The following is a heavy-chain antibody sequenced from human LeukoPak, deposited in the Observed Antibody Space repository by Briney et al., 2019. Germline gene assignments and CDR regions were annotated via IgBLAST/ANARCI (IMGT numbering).Heavy chain of an antibody. J-gene: IGHJ4*02. D-gene: IGHD3-16*01. Sequence: PGGSLRLSCAASGFTFSSYSMNWVRQAPGKGLEWASYISSSSSTIYYADSVKGRFTISRDNAKNSLYLQMNSLRAEDTAVYYCARAGESYVWGSEIAYWGQGTLVTVSS. V-gene: IGHV3-48*04. CDR3: ARAGESYVWGSEIAY. CDR2: ISSSSSTI. CDR1: GFTFSSYS.